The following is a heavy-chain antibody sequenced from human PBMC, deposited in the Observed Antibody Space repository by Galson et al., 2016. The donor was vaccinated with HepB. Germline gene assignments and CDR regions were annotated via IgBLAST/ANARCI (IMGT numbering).Heavy chain of an antibody. CDR2: ISSDGGIT. V-gene: IGHV3-64D*06. CDR1: GFTFRNYA. D-gene: IGHD6-13*01. Sequence: SLRLSCAASGFTFRNYALHWVRQAPGKGLEYVSAISSDGGITFYADSVKGRFTISRDNSKNTLFLQMSSLRSEDTAVYYCARADSSSWYYFDYWGLGTLVTVSS. J-gene: IGHJ4*02. CDR3: ARADSSSWYYFDY.